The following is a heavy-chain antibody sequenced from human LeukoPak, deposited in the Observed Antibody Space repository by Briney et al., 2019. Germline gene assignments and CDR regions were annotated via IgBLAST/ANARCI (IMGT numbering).Heavy chain of an antibody. CDR2: IYSGGST. J-gene: IGHJ4*02. V-gene: IGHV3-66*04. CDR1: GFTVSSNY. CDR3: ARLWELYFDY. Sequence: GGSLRLSCAASGFTVSSNYMSWVRQAPGKGLEWVSVIYSGGSTYYAGSVKGRFTISRDNSKNTLYLQMNSLRAEDTAVYYCARLWELYFDYWGQGTLVTVSS. D-gene: IGHD1-26*01.